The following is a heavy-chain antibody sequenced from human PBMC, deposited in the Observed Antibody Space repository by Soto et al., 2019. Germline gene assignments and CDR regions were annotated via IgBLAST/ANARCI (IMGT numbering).Heavy chain of an antibody. D-gene: IGHD1-1*01. V-gene: IGHV5-51*01. CDR2: IYPGDSDI. CDR3: ARLTGTASSSFFDY. CDR1: GYTFTSYW. J-gene: IGHJ4*02. Sequence: GESLKISCKGSGYTFTSYWIGWVRQMPGKGLEWMGFIYPGDSDIRYSPSFQGQVTISADRSISTAYLQWSSLEASDTAMYYCARLTGTASSSFFDYWGQGTLVTVSS.